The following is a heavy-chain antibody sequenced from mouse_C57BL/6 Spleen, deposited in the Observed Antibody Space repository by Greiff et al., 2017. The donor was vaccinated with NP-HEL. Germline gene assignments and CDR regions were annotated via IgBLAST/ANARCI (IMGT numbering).Heavy chain of an antibody. CDR1: GFTFSSYA. V-gene: IGHV5-9-1*02. CDR2: ISSGGDYI. J-gene: IGHJ4*01. D-gene: IGHD1-1*01. CDR3: TRDPIYYYGSSYDAMDY. Sequence: DVMLVESGEGLVKPGGSLKLSCAASGFTFSSYAMSWVRQTPEKRLEWVAYISSGGDYIYYADTVKGRFTISRDNARNTLYLQMSSLKSEDTAMYYCTRDPIYYYGSSYDAMDYWGQGTSVTVSS.